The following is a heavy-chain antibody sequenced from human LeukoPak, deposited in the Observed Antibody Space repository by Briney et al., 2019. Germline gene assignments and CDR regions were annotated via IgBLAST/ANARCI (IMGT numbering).Heavy chain of an antibody. Sequence: PGGSLRLSCAASGFTFSSYSMNWVRQAPGKGLEWVSSISSSSSYIYYADSVKGRFTISRDNAKNSLYLQMNSLRAEDTAVYYCARGAYSSSTPRYWGQGTLVTVSS. CDR3: ARGAYSSSTPRY. D-gene: IGHD6-6*01. CDR2: ISSSSSYI. V-gene: IGHV3-21*01. CDR1: GFTFSSYS. J-gene: IGHJ4*02.